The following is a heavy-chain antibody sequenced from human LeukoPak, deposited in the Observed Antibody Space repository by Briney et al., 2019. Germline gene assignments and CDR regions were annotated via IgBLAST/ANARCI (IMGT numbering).Heavy chain of an antibody. CDR3: ASWAGNTQSDSWSGPFDY. CDR2: ISAGGRTT. J-gene: IGHJ4*02. D-gene: IGHD3-3*01. Sequence: GGSLRLSCAVSGLTFSNLKMNWVRQAPGKGLEWVSYISAGGRTTFYADSVTGRFTISRDNAKNSLYLQMSSLRVEDTAVYYCASWAGNTQSDSWSGPFDYWGQGSLVTVSS. CDR1: GLTFSNLK. V-gene: IGHV3-48*03.